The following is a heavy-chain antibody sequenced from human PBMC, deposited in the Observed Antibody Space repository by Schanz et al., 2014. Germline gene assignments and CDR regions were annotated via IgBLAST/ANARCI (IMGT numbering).Heavy chain of an antibody. J-gene: IGHJ5*02. CDR1: GFTLSSYA. Sequence: DVQLAESGGGLVQPGGSLRLSCAASGFTLSSYALSLVPQSPGKGLEWVSAINTADTTYYADSVKGRFTVSRDNSKNTVYLHMNSLRDEDTAVYYCAKDMNREATAPESWGQGTLVVVSS. V-gene: IGHV3-23*04. D-gene: IGHD5-12*01. CDR3: AKDMNREATAPES. CDR2: INTADTT.